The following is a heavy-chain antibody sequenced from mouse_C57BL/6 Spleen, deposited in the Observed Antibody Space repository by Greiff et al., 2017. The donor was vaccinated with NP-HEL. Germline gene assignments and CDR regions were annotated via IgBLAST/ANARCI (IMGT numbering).Heavy chain of an antibody. D-gene: IGHD1-1*01. CDR2: ISDGGSYT. J-gene: IGHJ1*03. CDR1: GFTFSSYA. CDR3: ARDDYGSGNWYFDV. V-gene: IGHV5-4*01. Sequence: EVQLQESGGGLVKPGGSLKLSCAASGFTFSSYAMSWVRQTPEKRLEWVATISDGGSYTYYPDNVKGRFTISRDNAKNNLYLQMSHLKSEDTAMYYCARDDYGSGNWYFDVWGTGTTVTVSS.